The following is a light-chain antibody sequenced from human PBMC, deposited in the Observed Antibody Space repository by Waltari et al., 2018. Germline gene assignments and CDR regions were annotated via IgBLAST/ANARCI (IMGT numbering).Light chain of an antibody. Sequence: QSALTQPASVSGSPGQAITISCTGTSSDVGGYGYVSWYQQHPGKPPKLIIYDVSNRPSGVSSRFSGSKFGNTASLTISGLQADDEADYYCNSYTSSSSLFGGGTRLTVL. CDR3: NSYTSSSSL. V-gene: IGLV2-14*03. CDR1: SSDVGGYGY. CDR2: DVS. J-gene: IGLJ2*01.